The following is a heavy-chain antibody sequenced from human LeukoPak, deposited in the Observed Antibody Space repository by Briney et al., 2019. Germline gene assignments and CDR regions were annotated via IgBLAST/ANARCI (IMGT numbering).Heavy chain of an antibody. V-gene: IGHV3-21*01. CDR2: ISARSNYI. J-gene: IGHJ4*01. CDR3: VRDYPGEIAALEY. CDR1: GFTFSNYF. D-gene: IGHD6-6*01. Sequence: GGSLRVSCVASGFTFSNYFMSWGRQAPGKGLGWDSSISARSNYIYYADSVKGRFTISKDNAEASLYLHMSSLRAEDTAVYYCVRDYPGEIAALEYCGHGALVTVSS.